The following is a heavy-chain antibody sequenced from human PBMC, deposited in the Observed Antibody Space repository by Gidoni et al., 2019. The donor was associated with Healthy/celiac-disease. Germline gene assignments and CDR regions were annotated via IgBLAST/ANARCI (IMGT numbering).Heavy chain of an antibody. Sequence: EVQLVESGGGLVQPGGSLRLSCAASGFTFSSYWMSWVRQDPGKWLEWVANIKQDGSEKYYVDSVKGRFTISRDNAKNSLYLQMNSLRAEDTAVYYCARDLTIFGVAYYYYYGMDVWGKGTTVTVSS. D-gene: IGHD3-3*01. CDR2: IKQDGSEK. J-gene: IGHJ6*04. V-gene: IGHV3-7*05. CDR1: GFTFSSYW. CDR3: ARDLTIFGVAYYYYYGMDV.